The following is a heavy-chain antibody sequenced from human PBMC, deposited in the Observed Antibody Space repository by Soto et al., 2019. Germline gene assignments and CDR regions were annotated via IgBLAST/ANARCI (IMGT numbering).Heavy chain of an antibody. V-gene: IGHV3-9*01. CDR1: GFTIDDCS. CDR3: VQGRYPTMASPLDH. Sequence: EVQLVESGGGLVQPGKSLRLSCVASGFTIDDCSMHWVRQAPGKGLEWVSGISWDSGTIGYADAVKGRLSISRDGAKNSLYLQMNSLRVEDAALYYCVQGRYPTMASPLDHWGQGTLVTVSS. CDR2: ISWDSGTI. D-gene: IGHD5-12*01. J-gene: IGHJ5*02.